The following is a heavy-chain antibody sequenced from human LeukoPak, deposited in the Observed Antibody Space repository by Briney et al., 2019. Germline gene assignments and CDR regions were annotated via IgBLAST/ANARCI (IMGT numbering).Heavy chain of an antibody. CDR1: GFTFSSYS. V-gene: IGHV3-21*01. CDR2: ISTGSSYI. D-gene: IGHD3-16*01. Sequence: GGSLRLSCAASGFTFSSYSLNWVRQAPGKGLEWVSSISTGSSYIYYADSVKGRFTISRDNAKNMLYLQMNSLRAEDTAVYYCARVRDYDYVWGRRVDAFDIWGQGTMVTVSS. CDR3: ARVRDYDYVWGRRVDAFDI. J-gene: IGHJ3*02.